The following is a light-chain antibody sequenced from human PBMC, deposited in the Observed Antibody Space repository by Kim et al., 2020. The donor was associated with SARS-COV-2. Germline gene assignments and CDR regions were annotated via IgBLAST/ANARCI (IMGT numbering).Light chain of an antibody. CDR1: SSDVGAYDY. CDR3: SSYTGSTTLYV. CDR2: DVS. V-gene: IGLV2-14*03. J-gene: IGLJ1*01. Sequence: QSITISCTGTSSDVGAYDYVSWFKHLPGKAPQLVIYDVSYRPSGISNRLSGSKSGNTASLTISGLQTEDEADYFCSSYTGSTTLYVFGTATKVTVL.